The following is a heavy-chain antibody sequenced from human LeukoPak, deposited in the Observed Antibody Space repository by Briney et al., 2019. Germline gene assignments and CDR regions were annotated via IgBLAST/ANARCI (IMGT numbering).Heavy chain of an antibody. D-gene: IGHD5-18*01. Sequence: GGSLRLSCAASGFTVSSNYMSWVRQAPGKGLEWVSVIYSGGSTYYADSVKGRFTISRDNSKNTLYLQMNSLRAEDTAVYYCARGRYGTLDAFDIWGQGTMVTVSS. V-gene: IGHV3-53*01. CDR3: ARGRYGTLDAFDI. CDR1: GFTVSSNY. CDR2: IYSGGST. J-gene: IGHJ3*02.